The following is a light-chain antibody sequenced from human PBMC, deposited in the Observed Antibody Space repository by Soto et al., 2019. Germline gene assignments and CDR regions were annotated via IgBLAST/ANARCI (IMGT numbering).Light chain of an antibody. CDR2: GAS. CDR1: QSLSSSY. CDR3: QQRSNWPPIT. J-gene: IGKJ5*01. V-gene: IGKV3D-20*02. Sequence: EIAWTRSPGTLSLSPGAIATLSCRAIQSLSSSYLAWYQQKPGQAPRLLIYGASSRATGIPGRFSGSGSGTEFTLTIDNLEPEDFAIYYCQQRSNWPPITFGQGTRLEIK.